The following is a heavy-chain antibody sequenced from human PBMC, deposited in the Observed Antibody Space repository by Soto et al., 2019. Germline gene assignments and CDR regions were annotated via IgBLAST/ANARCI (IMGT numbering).Heavy chain of an antibody. V-gene: IGHV3-21*05. J-gene: IGHJ5*02. Sequence: GGSLRLSCAASGFTFSSYSMNWVRQAPGKGLQWVSYISSSSSYTNYADSVKGRFTISRDNAKNSLYLQMNSLRAEDTAVYYCARDSAPFWSGYLNWFDPWGQGTLVTVSS. CDR1: GFTFSSYS. CDR3: ARDSAPFWSGYLNWFDP. D-gene: IGHD3-3*01. CDR2: ISSSSSYT.